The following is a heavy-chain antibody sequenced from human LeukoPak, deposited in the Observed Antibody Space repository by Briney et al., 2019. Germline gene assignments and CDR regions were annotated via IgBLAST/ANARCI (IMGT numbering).Heavy chain of an antibody. J-gene: IGHJ5*02. Sequence: AETLSLTCAVYGGSFSGYYWSWIRQPPGKGLEWIGEINHSGSTNYNPSLKSRVTISVDTSKNQFSLKLSSVTAADTAVYYCARRHSAPRYSSGWFWFDPWGQGTLVTVSS. D-gene: IGHD6-19*01. CDR1: GGSFSGYY. V-gene: IGHV4-34*01. CDR2: INHSGST. CDR3: ARRHSAPRYSSGWFWFDP.